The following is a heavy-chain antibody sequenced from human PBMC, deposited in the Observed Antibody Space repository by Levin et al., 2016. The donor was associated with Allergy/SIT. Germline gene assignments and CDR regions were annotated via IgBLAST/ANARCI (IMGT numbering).Heavy chain of an antibody. CDR2: MNPNSGNT. Sequence: WVRQAPGQGLEWMGWMNPNSGNTGYAQKFQGRVTMTRNTSISTAYMELSSLRSEDTAVYYCARGYKLGRGYCSSTSCPNWFDPWGQGTLVTVSS. D-gene: IGHD2-2*01. CDR3: ARGYKLGRGYCSSTSCPNWFDP. V-gene: IGHV1-8*01. J-gene: IGHJ5*02.